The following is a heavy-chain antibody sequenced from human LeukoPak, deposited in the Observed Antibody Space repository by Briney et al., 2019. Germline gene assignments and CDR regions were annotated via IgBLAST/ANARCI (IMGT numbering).Heavy chain of an antibody. D-gene: IGHD3-10*01. CDR1: GFTFSSYS. Sequence: GSLRLSCAASGFTFSSYSMNWVRQAPGKGLEWVSSISSSSSYIYYADSVKGRFTISRDNAKNSLYLQMNSLRAEDTAVYYCARDFTMVQGVIPTYYFDYWGQGTLVTVSS. J-gene: IGHJ4*02. CDR3: ARDFTMVQGVIPTYYFDY. V-gene: IGHV3-21*01. CDR2: ISSSSSYI.